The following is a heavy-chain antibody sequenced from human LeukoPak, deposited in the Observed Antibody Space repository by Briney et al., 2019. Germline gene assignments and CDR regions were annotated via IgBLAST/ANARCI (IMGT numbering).Heavy chain of an antibody. Sequence: PGGSLRLSCAASGFIFRNYGMHWVRQAPGKGLEWVAVISYDGSNKYYADSVKGRFTISRDNSKNTLYLQMNSLRAEDTAVYYCARGPSITMVRGVNSHYYGMDVWGQGTTVTVSS. J-gene: IGHJ6*02. CDR3: ARGPSITMVRGVNSHYYGMDV. V-gene: IGHV3-30*03. CDR2: ISYDGSNK. D-gene: IGHD3-10*01. CDR1: GFIFRNYG.